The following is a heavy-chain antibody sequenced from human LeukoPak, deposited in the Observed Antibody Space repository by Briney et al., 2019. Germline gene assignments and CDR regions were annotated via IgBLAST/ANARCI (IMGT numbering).Heavy chain of an antibody. Sequence: ASVKVSCKTSGYTFTSYHINWVRQATGQGLEWMGWMNPYSGDRGYAQKFQGRVSITSDTSISTAYMELSSLRSDDTAVYFCARTTSLTASGYDYWGQGTLVTVSA. CDR2: MNPYSGDR. CDR3: ARTTSLTASGYDY. D-gene: IGHD4-17*01. CDR1: GYTFTSYH. V-gene: IGHV1-8*03. J-gene: IGHJ4*02.